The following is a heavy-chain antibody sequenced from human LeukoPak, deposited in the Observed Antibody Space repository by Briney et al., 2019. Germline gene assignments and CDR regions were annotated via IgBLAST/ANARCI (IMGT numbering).Heavy chain of an antibody. Sequence: PSETLSLTCTVSGYSISSGYYWGWIRQPAGKGLEWIGRIYTSGSTNYNPSLKSRVTMSVDTSKNQFSLKLSSVTAADTAVYYCARDSPYSSSWYFRPRDSNYYYYYMDVWGKGTTVTISS. CDR3: ARDSPYSSSWYFRPRDSNYYYYYMDV. CDR1: GYSISSGYY. J-gene: IGHJ6*03. V-gene: IGHV4-4*07. D-gene: IGHD6-13*01. CDR2: IYTSGST.